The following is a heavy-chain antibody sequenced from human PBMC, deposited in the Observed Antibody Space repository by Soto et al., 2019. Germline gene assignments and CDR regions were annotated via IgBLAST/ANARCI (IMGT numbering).Heavy chain of an antibody. CDR2: IWYDGSNK. CDR1: GFTFSSYG. D-gene: IGHD6-13*01. Sequence: QVQLVESGGGVVQPGRSLRLSCAASGFTFSSYGMHWVRQAPGKGLEWVAVIWYDGSNKYYADSVKGRFTISRDNSKNTLYLQMNSLRAEDTAVYYCARYSSPRNGSFDYWGQGTLVTVSS. V-gene: IGHV3-33*01. CDR3: ARYSSPRNGSFDY. J-gene: IGHJ4*02.